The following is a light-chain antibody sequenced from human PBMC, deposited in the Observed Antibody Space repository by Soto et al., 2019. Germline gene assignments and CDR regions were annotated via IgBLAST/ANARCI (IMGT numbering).Light chain of an antibody. CDR3: QSYDNTLSSSEVV. Sequence: QSVLTQPPSVSGAPGQRVTISCSGSSSNIGAGYDVHWYQQLPGTAPKLLISANNIRPSGVPDRFSGSKSGTSASLAITGLQAEDEADYYCQSYDNTLSSSEVVFGGGTKLTVL. CDR2: ANN. CDR1: SSNIGAGYD. J-gene: IGLJ2*01. V-gene: IGLV1-40*01.